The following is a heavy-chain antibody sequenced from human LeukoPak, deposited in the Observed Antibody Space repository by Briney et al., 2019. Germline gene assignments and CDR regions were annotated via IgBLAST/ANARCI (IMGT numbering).Heavy chain of an antibody. CDR2: INPNSGGT. D-gene: IGHD4-17*01. V-gene: IGHV1-2*04. CDR3: ARDTGGSPSYGDYVFDY. J-gene: IGHJ4*02. Sequence: ASVKVSCKASGYTFNNHYMYWVRQAPGQGLEWMGWINPNSGGTNYAQKFQGWVTMTRDTSISTAYMELSRLRSDDTAVYYCARDTGGSPSYGDYVFDYWGQGTLVTVSS. CDR1: GYTFNNHY.